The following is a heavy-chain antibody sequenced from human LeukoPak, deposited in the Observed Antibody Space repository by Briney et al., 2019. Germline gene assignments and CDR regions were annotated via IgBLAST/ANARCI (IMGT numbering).Heavy chain of an antibody. V-gene: IGHV1-8*03. Sequence: ASVKVSCKASGSTLTDYDISWVRQATGQGLEWTGWINPNSGNPGYERQFQGRVTFTRDTSVSTAYMELSGLRSEDTAVYYCARPDLRSGYYDFDYWGQGTQVTVSS. CDR3: ARPDLRSGYYDFDY. CDR2: INPNSGNP. J-gene: IGHJ4*02. CDR1: GSTLTDYD. D-gene: IGHD3-22*01.